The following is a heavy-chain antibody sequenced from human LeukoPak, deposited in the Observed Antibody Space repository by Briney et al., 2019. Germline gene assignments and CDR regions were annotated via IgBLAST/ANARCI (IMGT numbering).Heavy chain of an antibody. J-gene: IGHJ4*02. CDR1: GYTLTELS. CDR3: ATLYDILTGYYRRDY. D-gene: IGHD3-9*01. CDR2: FDPEDGET. V-gene: IGHV1-24*01. Sequence: ASVKVSCKVSGYTLTELSMHWERQAPGKGLEWMGGFDPEDGETIYAQKFQGRVTMTEDTSTDTAYMELSSLRSEDTAVYYCATLYDILTGYYRRDYWGQGTLVTVSS.